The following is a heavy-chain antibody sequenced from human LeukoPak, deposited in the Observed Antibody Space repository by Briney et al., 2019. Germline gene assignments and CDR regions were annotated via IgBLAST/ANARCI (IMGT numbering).Heavy chain of an antibody. CDR1: GSIPFNSYS. V-gene: IGHV3-23*01. J-gene: IGHJ4*02. CDR3: AKMQGYFDY. Sequence: GGSWSLPWQALGSIPFNSYSRSWVRQAPGKGLEWVSAITSSGETTYYADSVKGRFTISRDNSKNMVYLQMNSLRAEDAATYYCAKMQGYFDYWGQGSLVTVSS. CDR2: ITSSGETT.